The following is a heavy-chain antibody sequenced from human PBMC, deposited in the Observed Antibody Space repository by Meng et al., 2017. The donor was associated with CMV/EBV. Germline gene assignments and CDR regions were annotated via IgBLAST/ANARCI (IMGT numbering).Heavy chain of an antibody. CDR2: TYYRSKWYN. V-gene: IGHV6-1*01. J-gene: IGHJ6*02. D-gene: IGHD5-18*01. CDR3: ARDRPAMVYYYYGMDV. Sequence: SQTLSLTCAISGDSVSSTSAAWNWIRQSPSRGLEWLGRTYYRSKWYNDYAVSVKSRITINPDTSKNQFSLQLNSVTPEDTAVYYCARDRPAMVYYYYGMDVWGQGTTVTVSS. CDR1: GDSVSSTSAA.